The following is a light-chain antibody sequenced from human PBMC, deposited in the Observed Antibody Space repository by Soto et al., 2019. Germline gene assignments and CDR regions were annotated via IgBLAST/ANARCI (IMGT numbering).Light chain of an antibody. V-gene: IGKV3-15*01. J-gene: IGKJ2*01. CDR1: QSISSN. Sequence: EIVMTQSPATLSVSPGERATLSCRASQSISSNLAWHQQKPGQAPRLLIYGASTRATGIPARSSGRGSGTEFTLPISSLQSEDFAVYYCLQYTNWPHTFGQGTKLEIK. CDR3: LQYTNWPHT. CDR2: GAS.